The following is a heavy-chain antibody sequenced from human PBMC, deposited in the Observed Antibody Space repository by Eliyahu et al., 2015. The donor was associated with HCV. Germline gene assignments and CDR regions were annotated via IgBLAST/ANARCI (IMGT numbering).Heavy chain of an antibody. CDR3: ASGGGGIAVAGTGGWFDP. Sequence: QVQLQESGPGLVKSSETLSLTCTVXGGXITTYXWSWXRXPPGXXLEWIGYIHYSGSTNYNPSLKSRVTMSVDTSKNQFSLKLSSVTAADTAVYYCASGGGGIAVAGTGGWFDPWGQGTLVTVSS. J-gene: IGHJ5*02. CDR2: IHYSGST. D-gene: IGHD6-19*01. V-gene: IGHV4-59*01. CDR1: GGXITTYX.